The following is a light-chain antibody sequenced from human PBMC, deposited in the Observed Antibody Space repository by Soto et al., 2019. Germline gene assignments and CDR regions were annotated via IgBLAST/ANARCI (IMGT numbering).Light chain of an antibody. CDR2: GAS. J-gene: IGKJ1*01. CDR1: QSVSSNY. Sequence: IVLTQSPATLSLSPGKRATLSCRASQSVSSNYLAWYQQNPGQAPRLLIYGASTRATGIPDRFSGSGSGTDFTLTISRLEPEDFAVYYCQQYGSSPSWTFGQGTKVDIK. V-gene: IGKV3-20*01. CDR3: QQYGSSPSWT.